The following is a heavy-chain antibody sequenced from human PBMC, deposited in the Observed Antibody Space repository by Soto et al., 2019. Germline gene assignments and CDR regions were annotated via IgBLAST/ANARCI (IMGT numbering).Heavy chain of an antibody. Sequence: ASVKVSCKASGYTFTSYGISWVRQAPGQGLEWMGWISAYNGNTNYAQKLQGRVTMTTDTSTSTAYMELRSLRSDDTAVYYCAKVPRYHWTGYFDYWGQGTLVTVSS. CDR1: GYTFTSYG. D-gene: IGHD3-9*01. J-gene: IGHJ4*02. CDR3: AKVPRYHWTGYFDY. V-gene: IGHV1-18*01. CDR2: ISAYNGNT.